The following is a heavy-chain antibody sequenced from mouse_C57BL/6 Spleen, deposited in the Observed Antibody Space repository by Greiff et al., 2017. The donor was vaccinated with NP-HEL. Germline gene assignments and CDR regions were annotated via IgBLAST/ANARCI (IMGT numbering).Heavy chain of an antibody. J-gene: IGHJ4*01. CDR3: AREGYGYDLDY. D-gene: IGHD2-2*01. V-gene: IGHV1-76*01. Sequence: QVQLQQSGAELVRPGASVKLSCKASGYTFTDYYINWVKQRPGQGLEWIARIYPGSGNTYYNEKFKGKATLTAEKSSSTAYMQLSSLTSEDSAVYFCAREGYGYDLDYWGQGTSVTVSS. CDR1: GYTFTDYY. CDR2: IYPGSGNT.